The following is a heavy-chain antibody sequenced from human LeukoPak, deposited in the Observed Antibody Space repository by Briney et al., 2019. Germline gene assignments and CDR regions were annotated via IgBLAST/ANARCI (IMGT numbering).Heavy chain of an antibody. CDR1: GYTFTSYD. Sequence: GASVRVSCKASGYTFTSYDINWVRQGPGQGLEWMGWMNSNSGNTGYAQKLQGRVTMNRNTYISTAYMELSSLRSEDTAVYYCARQDPYYYYMDVWGKGTTVTVSS. J-gene: IGHJ6*03. CDR2: MNSNSGNT. CDR3: ARQDPYYYYMDV. V-gene: IGHV1-8*01.